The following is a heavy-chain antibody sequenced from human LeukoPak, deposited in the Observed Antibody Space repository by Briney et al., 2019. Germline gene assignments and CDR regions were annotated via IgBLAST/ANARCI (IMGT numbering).Heavy chain of an antibody. CDR3: ARDPRGAGNYFDY. CDR2: IYYSGST. Sequence: SETLSLTCTVSGGSISSSSYYWGWIRQPPGKGLEWIGSIYYSGSTYYNPSLKSRVTISVDTSKNQFSLKLSSVTAADTAVYYCARDPRGAGNYFDYWGQGTLVTVSS. J-gene: IGHJ4*02. D-gene: IGHD6-19*01. V-gene: IGHV4-39*07. CDR1: GGSISSSSYY.